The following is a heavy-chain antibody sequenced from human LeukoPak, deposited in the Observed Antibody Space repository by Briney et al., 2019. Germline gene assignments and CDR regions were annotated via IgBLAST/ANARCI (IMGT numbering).Heavy chain of an antibody. CDR2: INHSGST. D-gene: IGHD4-17*01. CDR3: ARGGYYGDLNY. V-gene: IGHV4-34*01. CDR1: GGSFSGYY. Sequence: SETLSLTCAVYGGSFSGYYWSWIRQPPGKGLEWIGEINHSGSTNYNPSLKSRVTISVDTSKNQFSLKLSPVTAADTAVYYCARGGYYGDLNYWGQGTLVTVSS. J-gene: IGHJ4*02.